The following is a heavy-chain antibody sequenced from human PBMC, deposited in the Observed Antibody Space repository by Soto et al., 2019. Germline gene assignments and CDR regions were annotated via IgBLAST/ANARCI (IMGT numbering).Heavy chain of an antibody. CDR3: ATCSGGGCYRGAFDI. D-gene: IGHD2-15*01. J-gene: IGHJ3*02. V-gene: IGHV3-23*01. CDR1: GFTFSSYS. Sequence: EVQLLESGGGLVPPGGSLRLSCAASGFTFSSYSMSWVRQAPGRGLEWVSVISGDGDYTYSADSVKGRFTISRDNSKTTLYLQMNSLRAEDTALYYCATCSGGGCYRGAFDIWGQGTMVTVST. CDR2: ISGDGDYT.